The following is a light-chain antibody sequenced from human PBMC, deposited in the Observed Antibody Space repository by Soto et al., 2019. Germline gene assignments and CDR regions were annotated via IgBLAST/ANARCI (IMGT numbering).Light chain of an antibody. CDR2: GTS. Sequence: EIVMTHSPATLSASPGARDTLSCRASQSVSSNLAWYQQKPGQAPRLLIYGTSTRATGIPARFSGSGSGTEFTLTISSLQSEDFAVYYCQHYNNWPRTFGQGTKVEIK. J-gene: IGKJ1*01. CDR3: QHYNNWPRT. CDR1: QSVSSN. V-gene: IGKV3-15*01.